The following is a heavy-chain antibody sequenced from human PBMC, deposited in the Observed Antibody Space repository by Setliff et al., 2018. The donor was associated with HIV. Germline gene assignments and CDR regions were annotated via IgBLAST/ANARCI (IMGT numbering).Heavy chain of an antibody. J-gene: IGHJ4*02. CDR3: AGHFYYSGSGIWAGLDS. CDR2: INHSGST. CDR1: VESFSGFC. V-gene: IGHV4-34*01. D-gene: IGHD3-10*01. Sequence: LSLTCAVYVESFSGFCWSWIRQPPGKGLEWIGEINHSGSTNYNPSLKSRVTISVDTSKNQFSLKLTSVTAADTAVYYCAGHFYYSGSGIWAGLDSWGQGTRVTVSS.